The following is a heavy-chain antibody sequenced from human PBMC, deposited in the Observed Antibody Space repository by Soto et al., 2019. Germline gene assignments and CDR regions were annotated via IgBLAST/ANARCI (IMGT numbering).Heavy chain of an antibody. CDR3: GRSRAGEV. CDR1: GFTFSSYT. V-gene: IGHV3-21*01. Sequence: EVQLVESGGGLVKPGGSLRISCAASGFTFSSYTMNWVRQAPGKGLEWVSSISSGSGSIYYADSVKGRFTISKDNAKNSLYRQMNSLRVEDTAGYNCGRSRAGEVWGQGTTVTVSS. J-gene: IGHJ6*02. CDR2: ISSGSGSI.